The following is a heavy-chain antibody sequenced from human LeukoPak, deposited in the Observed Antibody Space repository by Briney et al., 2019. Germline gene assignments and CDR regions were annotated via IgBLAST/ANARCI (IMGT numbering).Heavy chain of an antibody. CDR3: AAQLARGVDY. J-gene: IGHJ4*02. V-gene: IGHV3-7*01. D-gene: IGHD6-6*01. CDR1: GFTFSSYS. Sequence: GGSLRLSCAASGFTFSSYSMNWVRQAPGKGLEWVATIKQDGSEKYYVDSVKGRFSISRDNAKNSLYLQMNSLRAEDTGVYYCAAQLARGVDYWGQGTLVTVSS. CDR2: IKQDGSEK.